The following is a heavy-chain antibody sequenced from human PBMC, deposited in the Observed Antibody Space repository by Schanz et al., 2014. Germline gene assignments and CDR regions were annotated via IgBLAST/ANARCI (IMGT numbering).Heavy chain of an antibody. D-gene: IGHD4-17*01. J-gene: IGHJ4*02. CDR3: AKDRRLLYYFDY. CDR2: ITAYNGDT. V-gene: IGHV1-18*01. CDR1: GYTFISYG. Sequence: QVQLVQSGAEVRKPGASVKVSCKASGYTFISYGINWVRQAPGQGLEWLGWITAYNGDTNYALKLQGRVTMTTDTSTGTAYMELRSLRSDDTAVYYCAKDRRLLYYFDYWGQGTLVTVSS.